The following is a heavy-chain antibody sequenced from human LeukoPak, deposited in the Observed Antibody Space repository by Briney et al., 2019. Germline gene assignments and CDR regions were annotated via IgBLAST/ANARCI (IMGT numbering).Heavy chain of an antibody. J-gene: IGHJ4*02. Sequence: SETLSLTCTVSGASINRYYWRWIRQPPGKGLEWIGHIYYGGSANYNPSLRSRVTISLDTSKNQFSLKLTSVTAADTAVYYCAKVGDGYNQRYYFDYWGQGILVTVSS. CDR1: GASINRYY. D-gene: IGHD5-24*01. CDR3: AKVGDGYNQRYYFDY. CDR2: IYYGGSA. V-gene: IGHV4-59*12.